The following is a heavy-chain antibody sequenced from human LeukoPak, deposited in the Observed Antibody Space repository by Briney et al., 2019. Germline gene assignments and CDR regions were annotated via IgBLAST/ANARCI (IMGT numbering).Heavy chain of an antibody. CDR2: ISSSSSYI. D-gene: IGHD1-1*01. CDR3: ARDLGTGTDAFDI. V-gene: IGHV3-21*01. CDR1: GFTFSSYA. Sequence: GRSLRLSCAASGFTFSSYAMHWVRQAPGKGLEWVSSISSSSSYIYYADSVKGRFTISRDNAKNSLYLQMNSLRAEDTAVYYCARDLGTGTDAFDIWGQGTMVTVSS. J-gene: IGHJ3*02.